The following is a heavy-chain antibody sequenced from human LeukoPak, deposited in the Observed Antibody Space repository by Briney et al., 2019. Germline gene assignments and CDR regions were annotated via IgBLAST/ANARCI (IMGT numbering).Heavy chain of an antibody. CDR2: INHSGST. V-gene: IGHV4-34*01. CDR1: GGSFSGYY. J-gene: IGHJ5*02. Sequence: PSETLSLTCAVYGGSFSGYYWNWIRQPPGKGLEWIGEINHSGSTNYNPSLKSRVTISVDTSKNQFSLKLSSVTAADTAVYYCARHPDYYGSGSSNWFDPWGQGTLVTVSS. D-gene: IGHD3-10*01. CDR3: ARHPDYYGSGSSNWFDP.